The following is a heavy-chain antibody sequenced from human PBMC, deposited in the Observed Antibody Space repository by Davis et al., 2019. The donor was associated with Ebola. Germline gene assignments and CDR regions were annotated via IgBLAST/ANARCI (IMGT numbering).Heavy chain of an antibody. CDR3: AKDAGYYSGFDY. CDR2: ISYDGSNK. J-gene: IGHJ4*02. Sequence: GESLKISCAASGFTFSSYAMHWVRQAPGKGLEWVAVISYDGSNKYYADSVKGRFTISRDNSKNTLYLQMNSLRAEDTAVYYCAKDAGYYSGFDYWGQGTLVTVSS. D-gene: IGHD3-22*01. CDR1: GFTFSSYA. V-gene: IGHV3-30-3*01.